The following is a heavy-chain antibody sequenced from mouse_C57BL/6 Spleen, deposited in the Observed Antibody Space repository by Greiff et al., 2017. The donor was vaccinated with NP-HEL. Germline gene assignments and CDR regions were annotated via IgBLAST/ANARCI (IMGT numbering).Heavy chain of an antibody. Sequence: EVKVVESGGGLVKPGGSLKLSCAASGFTFSSYAMSWVRQTPEKRLEWVATISDGGSYTYYPDNVKGRFTISRDNAKNNLYLQMSHLKSEDTAMYYCARGDYDYDYFDYWGQGTTLTVSS. J-gene: IGHJ2*01. D-gene: IGHD2-4*01. CDR1: GFTFSSYA. CDR2: ISDGGSYT. CDR3: ARGDYDYDYFDY. V-gene: IGHV5-4*03.